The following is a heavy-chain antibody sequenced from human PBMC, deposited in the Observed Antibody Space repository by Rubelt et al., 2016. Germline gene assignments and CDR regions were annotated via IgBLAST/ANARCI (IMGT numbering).Heavy chain of an antibody. Sequence: QLQLQESGPGLVKPSETLSLACTVSGYSISSNGYFWGWIRQPPGKGLEWIGSINYSGKTYYNPSLKGPVPISGDTSKNQFSLKLSSVTAADTAVYFCGRGFSGFYFWVDSWGRGALVTVSS. D-gene: IGHD3-22*01. CDR3: GRGFSGFYFWVDS. CDR1: GYSISSNGYF. V-gene: IGHV4-39*01. J-gene: IGHJ4*02. CDR2: INYSGKT.